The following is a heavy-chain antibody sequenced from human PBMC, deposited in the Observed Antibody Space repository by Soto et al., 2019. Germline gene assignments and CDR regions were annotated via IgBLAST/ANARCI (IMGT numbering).Heavy chain of an antibody. J-gene: IGHJ6*02. CDR2: ISAYNGNT. Sequence: QVQLVQSGAEVKKPGTSVKVSCKASGYTFTSYGISWVRQAPGQGLEWMGWISAYNGNTNYAQKLQGRVTMTTDTSTSTAYMELRSLRSDDTAVYYCARVSAAAETYHDIFTGYEYGMDVWGQGTTVTVSS. CDR3: ARVSAAAETYHDIFTGYEYGMDV. D-gene: IGHD3-9*01. CDR1: GYTFTSYG. V-gene: IGHV1-18*04.